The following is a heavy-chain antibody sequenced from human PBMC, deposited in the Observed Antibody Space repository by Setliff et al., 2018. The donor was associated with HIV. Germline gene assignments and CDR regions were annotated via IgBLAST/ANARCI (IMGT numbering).Heavy chain of an antibody. CDR1: GGSFSDYY. CDR2: INHRGST. Sequence: SETLSLTCAVYGGSFSDYYWTWIRQSPGKGLEWIGEINHRGSTNYNPSLKSRVTVSVDTSKNQFSLKLTSVTAADTAVYYCARSNYDSSFDYWGQGTLVTVSS. CDR3: ARSNYDSSFDY. J-gene: IGHJ4*02. V-gene: IGHV4-34*01. D-gene: IGHD3-22*01.